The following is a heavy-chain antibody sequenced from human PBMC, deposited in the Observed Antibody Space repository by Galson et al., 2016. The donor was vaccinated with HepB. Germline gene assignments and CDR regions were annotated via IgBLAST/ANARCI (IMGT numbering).Heavy chain of an antibody. Sequence: SLRLSCAASGFTFSASAMHWVRQVSGRGPEWVGRIRGKANMYATAYAGSVKGRFTISRDDSKNTAYLQMNSLKTEDTAVYYCTVDGSGWRFRGDQGTLVTVSS. CDR1: GFTFSASA. CDR2: IRGKANMYAT. CDR3: TVDGSGWRFR. V-gene: IGHV3-73*01. J-gene: IGHJ4*02. D-gene: IGHD6-19*01.